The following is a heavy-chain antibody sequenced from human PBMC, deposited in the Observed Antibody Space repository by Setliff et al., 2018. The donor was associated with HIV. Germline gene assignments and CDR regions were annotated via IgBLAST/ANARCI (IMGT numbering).Heavy chain of an antibody. CDR3: ATTTIFEVPRYYYYYMDV. V-gene: IGHV4-59*08. J-gene: IGHJ6*03. CDR2: IYRTGST. CDR1: GGSISSYY. D-gene: IGHD3-3*01. Sequence: SETMSLNCTVSGGSISSYYWSWIRQPPGKGLEWIGYIYRTGSTKYNPSLKSRVTISVDTSKNQFSLKLSSVTAADTAVYYCATTTIFEVPRYYYYYMDVWGKGTTVTVSS.